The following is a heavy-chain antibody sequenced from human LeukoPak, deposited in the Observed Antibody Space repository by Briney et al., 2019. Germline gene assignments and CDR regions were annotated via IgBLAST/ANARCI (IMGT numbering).Heavy chain of an antibody. J-gene: IGHJ5*02. CDR2: ISYNGIT. CDR3: ARRNGHTWDVGNWFDP. V-gene: IGHV4-39*01. D-gene: IGHD5-24*01. CDR1: GDSLRTNNYF. Sequence: SETLSLTCSLSGDSLRTNNYFWAWIRQPPGRGLEWIGSISYNGITYYDPFLTSRAVVSVDTSKNQFSHNLNSMTAADTAVYYCARRNGHTWDVGNWFDPWGQGTLVTVSS.